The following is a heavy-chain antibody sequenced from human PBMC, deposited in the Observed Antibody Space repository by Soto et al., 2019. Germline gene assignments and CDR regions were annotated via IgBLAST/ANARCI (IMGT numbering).Heavy chain of an antibody. J-gene: IGHJ6*02. D-gene: IGHD4-17*01. CDR3: ATDYGDYVIGMDV. CDR1: GYTLTELP. V-gene: IGHV1-24*01. CDR2: FDPEDGEI. Sequence: QVQLVQSGAEVKQPGASVKVSCKVSGYTLTELPIHWVRQAPGKGLEWMGGFDPEDGEIIYAQKFQGRVTMTEDTSTDTAYMALSSLRSEDTAVYYCATDYGDYVIGMDVWGQGTTVTVSS.